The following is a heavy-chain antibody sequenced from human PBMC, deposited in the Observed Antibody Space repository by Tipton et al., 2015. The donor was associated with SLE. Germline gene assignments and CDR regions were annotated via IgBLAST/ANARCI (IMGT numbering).Heavy chain of an antibody. CDR1: GFTFSSYA. Sequence: SLRLSCAASGFTFSSYAMSWVRQAPGKGLEWVSAISGSGGSTYYADSVKGRFTISRDNSKNTLYLQMNSLRAGDTAVYYCAKARGDIVATISFDYWGQGTLVTVSS. CDR2: ISGSGGST. D-gene: IGHD5-12*01. V-gene: IGHV3-23*01. J-gene: IGHJ4*02. CDR3: AKARGDIVATISFDY.